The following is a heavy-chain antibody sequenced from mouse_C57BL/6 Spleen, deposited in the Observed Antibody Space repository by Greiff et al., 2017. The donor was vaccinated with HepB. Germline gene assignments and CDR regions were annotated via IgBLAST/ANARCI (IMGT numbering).Heavy chain of an antibody. V-gene: IGHV5-17*01. J-gene: IGHJ1*03. Sequence: DVKLVESGGGLVKPGGSLKLSCAASGFTFSDYGMHWVRQAPEKGLEWVAYISSGSSTIYYADTVKGRFTISRDNAKNTLFLQMTSVRSEDTAMYYCARLYGSSYWYFDVWGTGTTVTVSS. CDR2: ISSGSSTI. CDR3: ARLYGSSYWYFDV. CDR1: GFTFSDYG. D-gene: IGHD1-1*01.